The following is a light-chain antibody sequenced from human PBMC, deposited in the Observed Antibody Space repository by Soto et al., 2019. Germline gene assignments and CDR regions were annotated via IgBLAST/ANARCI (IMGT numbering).Light chain of an antibody. CDR2: DAS. Sequence: EIVLTQSPATLSLSPGERATLSCRASQSVFRSLAWYQQRPGQAPRLLISDASNRATAVPAMFSGSGSGTDFTLTISSLEPEDFAVYYCQQRNILPLTFGGGTKVEIK. J-gene: IGKJ4*01. CDR1: QSVFRS. CDR3: QQRNILPLT. V-gene: IGKV3-11*01.